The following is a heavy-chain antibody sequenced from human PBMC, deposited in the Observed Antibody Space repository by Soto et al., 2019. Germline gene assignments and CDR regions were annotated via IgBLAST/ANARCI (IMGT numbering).Heavy chain of an antibody. V-gene: IGHV3-15*07. CDR3: TTVSVEGY. D-gene: IGHD1-26*01. CDR2: IKTKTQGETT. J-gene: IGHJ4*02. CDR1: GFSISSAW. Sequence: EVQLVESGGGLVKPGGSLRLSCTASGFSISSAWMNWVRQAPGKGLEWVGRIKTKTQGETTDYPAPVKGRFTISRDNSKTTLYLQMNSRKIETTALYYCTTVSVEGYWGQGTLVTVSS.